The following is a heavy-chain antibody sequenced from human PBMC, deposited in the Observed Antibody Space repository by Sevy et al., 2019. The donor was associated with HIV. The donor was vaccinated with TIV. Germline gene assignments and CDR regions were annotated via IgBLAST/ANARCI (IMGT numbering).Heavy chain of an antibody. CDR2: ISGFGNT. V-gene: IGHV3-23*01. CDR3: EKVLNPALESMMEVTVRSLKGFDV. CDR1: GFTFNTHV. J-gene: IGHJ3*01. D-gene: IGHD3-22*01. Sequence: GGSLRLSCAASGFTFNTHVMNWVRQAPGKGLEWVSSISGFGNTYYADSVRGRFTISRDKAKNTLYLQMNSLRADDTAVYYCEKVLNPALESMMEVTVRSLKGFDVWGQGTMVTVSS.